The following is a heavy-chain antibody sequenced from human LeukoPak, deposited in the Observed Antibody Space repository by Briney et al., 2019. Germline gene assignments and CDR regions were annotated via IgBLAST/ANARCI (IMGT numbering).Heavy chain of an antibody. CDR2: ISGSGGST. CDR1: GFMFSSYV. CDR3: ARGDFYYYYYMDF. Sequence: GGSLRLSCAGSGFMFSSYVMSWVRQAPGKGLEWVSGISGSGGSTYYADSVKGRFTISRDNAKNTLYLQMNSLRAEDTAVYYCARGDFYYYYYMDFWGKGTTVTVSS. V-gene: IGHV3-23*01. J-gene: IGHJ6*03.